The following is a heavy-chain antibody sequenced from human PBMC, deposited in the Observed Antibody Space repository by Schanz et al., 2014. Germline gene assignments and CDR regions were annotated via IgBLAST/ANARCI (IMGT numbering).Heavy chain of an antibody. Sequence: QVQLVQSGAEVKKPGASVKVSCKASGYTFTSDSMHWVRQAPGQGLEWMGMINPSGGSTTYAQKLQGRVTMTTNTSTSTAYMELRSLRSDDTAVYYCASSYCSSASGYTGYYYMDVWGKGTTVTVSS. CDR1: GYTFTSDS. CDR3: ASSYCSSASGYTGYYYMDV. CDR2: INPSGGST. D-gene: IGHD2-2*02. J-gene: IGHJ6*03. V-gene: IGHV1-46*01.